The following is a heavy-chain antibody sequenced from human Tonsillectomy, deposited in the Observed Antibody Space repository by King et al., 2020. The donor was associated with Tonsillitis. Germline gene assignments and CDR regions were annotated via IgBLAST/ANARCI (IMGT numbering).Heavy chain of an antibody. Sequence: VQLVESGAEVKKPGASVKVSCEASGNTFTSYDVNWVRQATGQGLEWMGWMNPNIGNTGYAQKFQGRVTMTRNTSISTAYMELNSLRSEDTAVYYWARGGGFYDGGGHYYVAALDIWGQGTMVTVSS. CDR3: ARGGGFYDGGGHYYVAALDI. J-gene: IGHJ3*02. CDR1: GNTFTSYD. CDR2: MNPNIGNT. V-gene: IGHV1-8*01. D-gene: IGHD3-22*01.